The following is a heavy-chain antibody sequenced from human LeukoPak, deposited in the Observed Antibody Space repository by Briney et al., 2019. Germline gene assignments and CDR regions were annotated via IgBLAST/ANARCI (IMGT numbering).Heavy chain of an antibody. Sequence: GGSLRLSCAASGFSFSSFWMHWVRQAPGKGLVWVSGIKSDGAGTSYVDSVKGRFTISRDNAKNTLDLQMNSLRAEDTAVYYCVVSPRYCSSTSCYETIDYWGQGTLVTVSS. CDR2: IKSDGAGT. V-gene: IGHV3-74*01. CDR3: VVSPRYCSSTSCYETIDY. J-gene: IGHJ4*02. D-gene: IGHD2-2*01. CDR1: GFSFSSFW.